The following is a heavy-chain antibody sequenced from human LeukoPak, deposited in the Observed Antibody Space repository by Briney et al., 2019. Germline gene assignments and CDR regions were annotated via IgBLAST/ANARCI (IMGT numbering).Heavy chain of an antibody. J-gene: IGHJ3*02. V-gene: IGHV1-69*04. CDR2: IIPILGIA. CDR1: GGTFSSYA. Sequence: SVKVSCKASGGTFSSYAISWVRQAPGQGLEWMGRIIPILGIANYAQKFQGRVTITADESTSTAYMELSSLRSEDTAVYYCASATEPIDAFDIWGQGTMVTVSS. D-gene: IGHD1-14*01. CDR3: ASATEPIDAFDI.